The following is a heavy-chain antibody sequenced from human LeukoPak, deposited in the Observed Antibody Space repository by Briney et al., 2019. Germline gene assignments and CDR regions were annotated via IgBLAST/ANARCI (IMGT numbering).Heavy chain of an antibody. CDR1: GFTFSSYA. CDR3: AKHVGKQQHFDY. J-gene: IGHJ4*02. D-gene: IGHD6-13*01. CDR2: ISGSGGNT. Sequence: GGSLRHSCAASGFTFSSYAMNWVRQAPGKGLEWVSTISGSGGNTYYADSVKGRFTISRDNSKNTLYLQMNSLRAEDTAVYYCAKHVGKQQHFDYWGQGTLVTVSS. V-gene: IGHV3-23*01.